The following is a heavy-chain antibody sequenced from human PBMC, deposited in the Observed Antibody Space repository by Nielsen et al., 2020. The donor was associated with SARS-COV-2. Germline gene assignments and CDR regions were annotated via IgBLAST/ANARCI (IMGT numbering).Heavy chain of an antibody. V-gene: IGHV3-21*01. J-gene: IGHJ4*02. D-gene: IGHD3-10*01. CDR2: ISSSSSYI. CDR1: GFTFSSYS. CDR3: AGDQITMVRGVIDY. Sequence: GESLKISCAVSGFTFSSYSMNWIRQAPGRGPEWVSSISSSSSYIYYADSVKGRFTISRDNAKNSLYLQMDSLRAEDTAVYYCAGDQITMVRGVIDYWGQGTLVTVSS.